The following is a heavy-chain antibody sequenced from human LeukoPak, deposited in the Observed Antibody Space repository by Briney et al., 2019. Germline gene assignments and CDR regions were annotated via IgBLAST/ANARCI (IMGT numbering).Heavy chain of an antibody. D-gene: IGHD5-12*01. V-gene: IGHV1-2*02. CDR3: ARGVATTNHDFDY. CDR1: GYTFTGYY. CDR2: INPNSGGT. Sequence: ASVKVSCKASGYTFTGYYMHWVRQAPGQGLEWMGWINPNSGGTNYAQKFQGRVTMTRDTSISTAYMELSRLRSDGTAVYYCARGVATTNHDFDYWGQGTLVTVSS. J-gene: IGHJ4*02.